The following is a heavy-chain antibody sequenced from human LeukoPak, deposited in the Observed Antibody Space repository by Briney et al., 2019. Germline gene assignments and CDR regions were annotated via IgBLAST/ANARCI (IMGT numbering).Heavy chain of an antibody. CDR3: TSYKTYYDSSGNPFDY. V-gene: IGHV4-38-2*02. D-gene: IGHD3-22*01. Sequence: SETLSLTCTVFGYSISSAYSWGWIRQPPGKGLEGIGSSYHNGNTYYNSSLKSRVTISVDTSENQFSLKLSSVTAADTAVYYCTSYKTYYDSSGNPFDYWGQGTLVTVSS. CDR2: SYHNGNT. J-gene: IGHJ4*02. CDR1: GYSISSAYS.